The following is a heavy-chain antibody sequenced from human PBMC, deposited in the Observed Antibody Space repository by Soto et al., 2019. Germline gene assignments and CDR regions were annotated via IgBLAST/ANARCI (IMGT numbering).Heavy chain of an antibody. CDR2: INHSGST. Sequence: QVQLQQWGAGLLKPSETLSLTCAVYGGSFSGYYWSWIRQPPGKGLEWIGEINHSGSTNYNPSLKSRVHISVDTSKNPSSLKLSSVPAADTAVYYCAREGSSCSSTSCYGSPIRYWGQGTLVTVSS. V-gene: IGHV4-34*01. CDR3: AREGSSCSSTSCYGSPIRY. CDR1: GGSFSGYY. J-gene: IGHJ4*02. D-gene: IGHD2-2*01.